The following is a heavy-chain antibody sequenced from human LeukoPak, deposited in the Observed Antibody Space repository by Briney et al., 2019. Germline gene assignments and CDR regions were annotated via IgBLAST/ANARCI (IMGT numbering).Heavy chain of an antibody. Sequence: GGSLRLSCAVSGFTFNNYAMSWVRQAPGKGLEWVSAIGASGVNTYYADSVKGRFTISRDNSKNMLNLHMNSLRAEDTAIYHCAKAAASDTVTTLGVDYWGQGTLVTVSS. CDR2: IGASGVNT. V-gene: IGHV3-23*01. D-gene: IGHD4-17*01. J-gene: IGHJ4*02. CDR3: AKAAASDTVTTLGVDY. CDR1: GFTFNNYA.